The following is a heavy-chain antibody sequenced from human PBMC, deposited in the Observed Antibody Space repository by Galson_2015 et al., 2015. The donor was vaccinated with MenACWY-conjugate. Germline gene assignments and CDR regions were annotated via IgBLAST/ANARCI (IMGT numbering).Heavy chain of an antibody. Sequence: SLRLSCATSGFTFSSSWMSWVRQAPGKGLEWVANINQDGNEKNHVDSVKGRFTISRDNAKNSLYLQMNSLRPEDTAVFYCAKTRGASFYFDSWGQGTLVTVSS. CDR1: GFTFSSSW. D-gene: IGHD1-26*01. CDR2: INQDGNEK. V-gene: IGHV3-7*01. J-gene: IGHJ4*02. CDR3: AKTRGASFYFDS.